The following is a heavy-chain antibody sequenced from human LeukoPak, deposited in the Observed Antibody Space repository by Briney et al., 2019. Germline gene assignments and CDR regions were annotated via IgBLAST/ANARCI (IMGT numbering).Heavy chain of an antibody. CDR1: GFTFSSYS. CDR2: ISSSSSYI. V-gene: IGHV3-21*01. CDR3: AREKLRYFDWVDYYYMDV. J-gene: IGHJ6*03. D-gene: IGHD3-9*01. Sequence: PGGSLRLSCAASGFTFSSYSMNWVRQAPGKGLDWVSSISSSSSYIYYADSVKGRFTISRDNAKNSLYLQMNSLRAEDTAVYYCAREKLRYFDWVDYYYMDVWGKGTTVTVSS.